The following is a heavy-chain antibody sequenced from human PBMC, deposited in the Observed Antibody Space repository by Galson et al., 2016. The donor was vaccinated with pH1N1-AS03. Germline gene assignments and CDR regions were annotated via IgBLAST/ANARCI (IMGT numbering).Heavy chain of an antibody. V-gene: IGHV3-23*01. CDR3: AKGLTIAGSTYHFDS. Sequence: SLRLSCAASGFTFSGYAMSWVRQAPGKGLERVAIVSDSGGATFYADSVKGRFTISRDNYKNTLSLQMNSLGVEDTAIYYCAKGLTIAGSTYHFDSWGQGTLVTVSS. CDR2: VSDSGGAT. CDR1: GFTFSGYA. J-gene: IGHJ4*02. D-gene: IGHD1-20*01.